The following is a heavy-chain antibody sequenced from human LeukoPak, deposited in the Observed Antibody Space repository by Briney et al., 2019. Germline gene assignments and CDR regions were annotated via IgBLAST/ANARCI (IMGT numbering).Heavy chain of an antibody. D-gene: IGHD3-9*01. CDR3: ARAPGYHDILTGYPPIYFDY. CDR2: IYYSGST. V-gene: IGHV4-31*03. J-gene: IGHJ4*02. Sequence: SETLSLTCSVSGGSISSGGYYWSWIRQHPGKGLEWIGYIYYSGSTYYNPSLKSRVTISVDTSKNQFSLKLSSVTAAETAVYYCARAPGYHDILTGYPPIYFDYWGQGTLVTVSS. CDR1: GGSISSGGYY.